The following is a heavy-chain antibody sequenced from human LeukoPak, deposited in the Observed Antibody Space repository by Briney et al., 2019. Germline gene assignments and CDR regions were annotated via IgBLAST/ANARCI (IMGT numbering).Heavy chain of an antibody. J-gene: IGHJ3*01. Sequence: PGGSLRLSCAASGFTFSDYAMHWVRQVPGKGLEWVGGSSWNSGTIAYGDSVKGRATISRDSARNSLYLEVNSLRVEDTALYYCAKDMAVGTTPRVYAFDVWGQGPLVTVSS. D-gene: IGHD1/OR15-1a*01. CDR1: GFTFSDYA. V-gene: IGHV3-9*01. CDR3: AKDMAVGTTPRVYAFDV. CDR2: SSWNSGTI.